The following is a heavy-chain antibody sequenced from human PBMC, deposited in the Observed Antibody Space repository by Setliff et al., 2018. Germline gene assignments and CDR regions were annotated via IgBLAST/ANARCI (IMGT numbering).Heavy chain of an antibody. D-gene: IGHD2-8*01. CDR2: TYRDGST. CDR1: GLTVKRNY. J-gene: IGHJ4*02. V-gene: IGHV3-66*01. CDR3: GTNSDSMHYIDF. Sequence: GGTLRLSGAASGLTVKRNYMTWVRQAPGKGMEWVSITYRDGSTYYAESVKGRFTLSRDSTKNTLSLQMNSLRVEDTAFYYCGTNSDSMHYIDFWGQGTLVTVSS.